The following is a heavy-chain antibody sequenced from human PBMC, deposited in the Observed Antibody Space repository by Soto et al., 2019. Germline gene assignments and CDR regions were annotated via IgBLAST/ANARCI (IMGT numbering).Heavy chain of an antibody. CDR2: INHSGST. Sequence: SETLSLTCAVYGGSFSGYYWSWIRQPPGKGLEWIGEINHSGSTNYNPSLKSRVTISVDTSKNQFSLKLSSVTAADTAVYYCARGTSSGSYPKYYFDYWGQGTLVTVSS. J-gene: IGHJ4*02. V-gene: IGHV4-34*01. CDR3: ARGTSSGSYPKYYFDY. D-gene: IGHD1-26*01. CDR1: GGSFSGYY.